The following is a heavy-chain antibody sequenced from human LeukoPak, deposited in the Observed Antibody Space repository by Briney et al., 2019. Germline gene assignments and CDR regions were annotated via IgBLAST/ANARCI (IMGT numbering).Heavy chain of an antibody. CDR1: GFTVRNNY. V-gene: IGHV3-66*01. CDR3: AREAGRGMDV. Sequence: GGSLRLSCAASGFTVRNNYMSWVRQAPGKGLEWVSLIYSGGSTYYADSVKGRFTISRDNAKNSLYLQMNSLRAEDTAVYYCAREAGRGMDVWGKGTTVTVSS. J-gene: IGHJ6*04. D-gene: IGHD1-26*01. CDR2: IYSGGST.